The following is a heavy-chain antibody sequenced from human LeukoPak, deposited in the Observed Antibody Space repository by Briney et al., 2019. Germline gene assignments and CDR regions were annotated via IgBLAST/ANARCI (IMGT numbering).Heavy chain of an antibody. J-gene: IGHJ4*02. Sequence: SVKVSCKASGGTFSSYAISWVRQAPGQGLEWMGGIIPIFGTANYAQKFQGRVTITADESTSTAYMELSSLRSEDTAVYYCARDPGPTNGDLDYWGREPWSPSPQ. D-gene: IGHD2-8*01. V-gene: IGHV1-69*01. CDR2: IIPIFGTA. CDR1: GGTFSSYA. CDR3: ARDPGPTNGDLDY.